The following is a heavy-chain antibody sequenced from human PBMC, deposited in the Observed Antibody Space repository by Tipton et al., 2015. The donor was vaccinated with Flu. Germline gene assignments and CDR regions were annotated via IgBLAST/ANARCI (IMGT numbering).Heavy chain of an antibody. CDR2: INHSGST. CDR3: ARGHGGYCSGGSCYYLPY. J-gene: IGHJ4*02. D-gene: IGHD2-15*01. V-gene: IGHV4-34*01. Sequence: TLSLTCAVYGGSFSGYHWSWIRQPPGKGLEWIGEINHSGSTNYNPSLKSRVTISVDTSKNQFSLKLSSVTAADTAVYYCARGHGGYCSGGSCYYLPYWGQGTLVTVSS. CDR1: GGSFSGYH.